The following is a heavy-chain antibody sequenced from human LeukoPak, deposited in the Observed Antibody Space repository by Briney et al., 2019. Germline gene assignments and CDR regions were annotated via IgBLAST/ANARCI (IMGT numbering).Heavy chain of an antibody. J-gene: IGHJ5*02. CDR1: GGSISSYY. V-gene: IGHV4-59*01. D-gene: IGHD2-15*01. CDR2: IYYSGST. CDR3: ARERSRVAGYCSGGSCPYNWFDP. Sequence: SETLSLTCTVSGGSISSYYWSWIRQPPGKGLEWIGYIYYSGSTNYNPSLKSRVTISVDTSKNQFSLKLSSVTAADTAVYYCARERSRVAGYCSGGSCPYNWFDPWGQGTLVTVSS.